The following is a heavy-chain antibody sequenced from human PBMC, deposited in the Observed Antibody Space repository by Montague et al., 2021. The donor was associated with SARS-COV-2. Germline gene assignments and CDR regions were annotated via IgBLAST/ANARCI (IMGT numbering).Heavy chain of an antibody. Sequence: VKHTQTLPLTCTFSGFSLSTSGVGVGWIRQPPGKALEWLALIYWDDDKRYSPSLKSRLTITKDTSKNQVVLTMTNMDPVDTATYYCAHRPRWKLLQGEYFQHWGQGTLVTVSS. CDR3: AHRPRWKLLQGEYFQH. D-gene: IGHD1-26*01. J-gene: IGHJ1*01. V-gene: IGHV2-5*02. CDR2: IYWDDDK. CDR1: GFSLSTSGVG.